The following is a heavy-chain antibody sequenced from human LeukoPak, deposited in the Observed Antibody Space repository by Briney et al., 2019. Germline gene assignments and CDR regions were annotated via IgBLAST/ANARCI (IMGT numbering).Heavy chain of an antibody. CDR1: GDSFTTYW. J-gene: IGHJ4*02. CDR3: VRHRNWNYDY. D-gene: IGHD1-1*01. V-gene: IGHV5-51*01. CDR2: IYLGDSDT. Sequence: GESPKISWKGSGDSFTTYWIGWVRQMPGKGLEWMGIIYLGDSDTRYSPSFQGQVTISADKSINTAYLQWSSLKASDTAMYYCVRHRNWNYDYWGQGTLVTVSS.